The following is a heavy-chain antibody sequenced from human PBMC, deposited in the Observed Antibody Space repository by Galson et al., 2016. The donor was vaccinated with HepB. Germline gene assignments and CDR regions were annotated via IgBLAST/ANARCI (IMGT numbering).Heavy chain of an antibody. D-gene: IGHD1-26*01. CDR3: VSLVGVASAFDI. CDR1: GFIFSNYW. CDR2: VYNDGNHE. Sequence: SLRLSCAASGFIFSNYWMHRIRQAPGKGLVWVSGVYNDGNHERYADSVKGRFTISRDNAKNTLYLQMNSLRAEDTAVYYCVSLVGVASAFDIWGQGTVVTVSS. J-gene: IGHJ3*02. V-gene: IGHV3-74*01.